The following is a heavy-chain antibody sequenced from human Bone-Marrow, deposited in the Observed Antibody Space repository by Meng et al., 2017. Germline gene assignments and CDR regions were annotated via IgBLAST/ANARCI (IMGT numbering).Heavy chain of an antibody. CDR3: ARGGGAFDI. CDR1: GYTFSDYS. Sequence: ASVKVSCKASGYTFSDYSMHWVRQAPGQGLEWMGWINPDSGDTNYALRFQGRVTMTRDTSISTAYMELSRLRSDDTALYYCARGGGAFDIWGQGTMVTVSS. CDR2: INPDSGDT. D-gene: IGHD3-16*01. J-gene: IGHJ3*02. V-gene: IGHV1-2*02.